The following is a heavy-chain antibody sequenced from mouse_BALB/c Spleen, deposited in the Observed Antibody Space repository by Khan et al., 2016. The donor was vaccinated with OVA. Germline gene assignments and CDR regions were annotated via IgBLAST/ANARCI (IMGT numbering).Heavy chain of an antibody. CDR1: GFSLTSYG. D-gene: IGHD1-1*02. CDR3: ARNRNGYFDY. V-gene: IGHV2-2*02. J-gene: IGHJ2*01. Sequence: QVQLKESGPGLVQPSQSLPITCTVSGFSLTSYGVHWVRQSPGKGLEWLGVIWSGGITDYNATFISRLSISKDISKSQVFFKMNSLQTNDTAIYYCARNRNGYFDYWGQGTTLTVSS. CDR2: IWSGGIT.